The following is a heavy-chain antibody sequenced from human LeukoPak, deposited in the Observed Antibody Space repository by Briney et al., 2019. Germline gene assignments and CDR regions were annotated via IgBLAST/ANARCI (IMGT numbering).Heavy chain of an antibody. Sequence: GGSLRLSCAASGFTFSSYSMNWVRQAPGKGLEWVSSISSSSSYIYYADSVKGRFTISRDNAKNSLYLQMNSLRAEDTAVYYCARGGDYGDYSPSYWGQGTLVTVSS. V-gene: IGHV3-21*01. CDR2: ISSSSSYI. J-gene: IGHJ4*02. CDR1: GFTFSSYS. CDR3: ARGGDYGDYSPSY. D-gene: IGHD4-17*01.